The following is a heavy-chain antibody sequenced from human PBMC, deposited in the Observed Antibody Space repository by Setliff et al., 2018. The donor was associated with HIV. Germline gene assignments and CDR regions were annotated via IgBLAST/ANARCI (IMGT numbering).Heavy chain of an antibody. CDR2: IKHQDVGGTA. J-gene: IGHJ1*01. D-gene: IGHD3-22*01. CDR1: GFTFNSAW. V-gene: IGHV3-15*01. CDR3: TTDHDGSGRYYVTQVS. Sequence: PGESLKISCAASGFTFNSAWMTWVRQAPGKGLEWVGHIKHQDVGGTAEYAAPVKGRFTISRDDSKNTVYLQMNSLKTEDTAVYFCTTDHDGSGRYYVTQVSWGQGTLVTVSS.